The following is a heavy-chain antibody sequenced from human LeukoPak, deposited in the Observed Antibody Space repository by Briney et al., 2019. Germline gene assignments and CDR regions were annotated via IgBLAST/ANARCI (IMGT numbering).Heavy chain of an antibody. CDR1: GFTFSSYS. Sequence: PGGSLRLSCAASGFTFSSYSMNWVRQAPGKGLEWVSTISGSGGSTNYADSAKGRFTISRDNSKNTLHLQMNSLRAEDTAVYHCAKDRGSGWGIDYWGQGTLVTVSS. CDR2: ISGSGGST. D-gene: IGHD6-19*01. J-gene: IGHJ4*02. CDR3: AKDRGSGWGIDY. V-gene: IGHV3-23*01.